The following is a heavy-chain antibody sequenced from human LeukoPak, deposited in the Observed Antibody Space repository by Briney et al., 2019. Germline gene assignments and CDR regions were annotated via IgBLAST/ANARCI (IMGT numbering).Heavy chain of an antibody. CDR3: AREQDSDLTPYSSSWYLRRSPFDY. Sequence: GASVKVSCKASGGTFSSYAISWVRQAPGQGLEWMGRIIPILGIANYAQKFQGRVTITADKSTSTAYMELSSLRSEDTAVYYCAREQDSDLTPYSSSWYLRRSPFDYWGQGTLVTVSS. J-gene: IGHJ4*02. D-gene: IGHD6-13*01. CDR1: GGTFSSYA. V-gene: IGHV1-69*04. CDR2: IIPILGIA.